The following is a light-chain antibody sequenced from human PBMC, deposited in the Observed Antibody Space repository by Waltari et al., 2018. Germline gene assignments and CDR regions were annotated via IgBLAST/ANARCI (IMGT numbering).Light chain of an antibody. J-gene: IGLJ3*02. CDR2: DDG. V-gene: IGLV3-21*02. CDR3: QVWDSSSEHVV. Sequence: SYVLTQPPSVSVAPGQTATITCGGRNFGGLGVHWYQHMPGQAPVLVIYDDGDRPSGIPDRFSGSNSGDTATLTISRVEAGDEADYYCQVWDSSSEHVVFGGGTKLTVL. CDR1: NFGGLG.